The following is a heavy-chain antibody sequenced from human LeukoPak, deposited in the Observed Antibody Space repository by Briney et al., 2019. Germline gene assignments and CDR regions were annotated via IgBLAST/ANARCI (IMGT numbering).Heavy chain of an antibody. V-gene: IGHV1-69*13. D-gene: IGHD3-10*01. Sequence: SVKVSCKASGGTFSSYAISWVRQAPGQGLEWMGGIIPIFGTANYAQKFQGRVTITADESTSTAYMELSSLRSEDTAVYYCARDRYGSGSYYAFDYWGQGTLVTVSS. CDR1: GGTFSSYA. CDR2: IIPIFGTA. J-gene: IGHJ4*02. CDR3: ARDRYGSGSYYAFDY.